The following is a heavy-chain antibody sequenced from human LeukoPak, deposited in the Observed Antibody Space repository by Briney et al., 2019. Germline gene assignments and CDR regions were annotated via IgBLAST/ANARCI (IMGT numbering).Heavy chain of an antibody. CDR3: ARGPTGDEPSGYYYDSSGYYSD. CDR1: GYTFTGYY. V-gene: IGHV1-2*04. CDR2: INPNSGGT. Sequence: ASVKDSCKASGYTFTGYYMHWVRQAPGQGPEWMGWINPNSGGTNYAQKFQGWVTMTRDTSISTAYMELSRLRSDDTAVYYCARGPTGDEPSGYYYDSSGYYSDWGQGTLVTVSS. D-gene: IGHD3-22*01. J-gene: IGHJ4*02.